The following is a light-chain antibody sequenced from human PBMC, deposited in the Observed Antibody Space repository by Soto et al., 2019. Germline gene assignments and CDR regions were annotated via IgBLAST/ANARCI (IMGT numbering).Light chain of an antibody. Sequence: AIQLTQSPSSLSASVGDRVTITCRAGQGISSALAWYQHQPGKAPRLLIYAASSLESGVPSRFSGSGSGTDFTLTISSLQPEDFATYYCQQFNSYPFTFGPGTKLDVQ. CDR3: QQFNSYPFT. J-gene: IGKJ3*01. CDR1: QGISSA. V-gene: IGKV1-13*02. CDR2: AAS.